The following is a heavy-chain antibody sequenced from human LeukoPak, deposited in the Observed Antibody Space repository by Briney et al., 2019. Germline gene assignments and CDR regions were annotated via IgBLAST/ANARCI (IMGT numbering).Heavy chain of an antibody. J-gene: IGHJ4*02. CDR1: GFTFSAYS. CDR3: ARNQEIDYYDSSGFYWGVEY. CDR2: ISGGGGTI. V-gene: IGHV3-48*01. D-gene: IGHD3-22*01. Sequence: PGGSLRLSCAASGFTFSAYSMNWVRQAPGKGLEWVAYISGGGGTIYYADSVKGRFTISRDNAKNSLCLQMDSLRAEDTAVYYCARNQEIDYYDSSGFYWGVEYWGQGTLVTVSS.